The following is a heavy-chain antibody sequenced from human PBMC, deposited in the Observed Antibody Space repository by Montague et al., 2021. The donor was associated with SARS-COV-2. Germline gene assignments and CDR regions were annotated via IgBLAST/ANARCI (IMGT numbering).Heavy chain of an antibody. CDR3: ARVGRGSSWYEVAFDI. J-gene: IGHJ3*02. Sequence: SETLSLTCTVSGGSISRYSWTWIWQPPGTGLEWIGFIYNSGSTNYNPSLTSRVTISVDTSKNQFSLKLSPVAAADTAVYYCARVGRGSSWYEVAFDIWGQGTMVTVSS. CDR2: IYNSGST. V-gene: IGHV4-59*01. CDR1: GGSISRYS. D-gene: IGHD6-13*01.